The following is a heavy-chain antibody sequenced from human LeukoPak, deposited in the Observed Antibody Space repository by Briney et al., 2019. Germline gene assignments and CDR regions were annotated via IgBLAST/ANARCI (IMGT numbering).Heavy chain of an antibody. CDR2: IIPIFGTA. Sequence: ASVKVSCKASGGTFSSYAISWVRQAPGQGLEWMGGIIPIFGTANYAQKLQGRVTMTTDTSTSTAYMELRSLRSDDTAVYYCAREAGGDYYDSSGYLIHFDYWGQGTLVTVSS. V-gene: IGHV1-69*05. CDR1: GGTFSSYA. CDR3: AREAGGDYYDSSGYLIHFDY. J-gene: IGHJ4*02. D-gene: IGHD3-22*01.